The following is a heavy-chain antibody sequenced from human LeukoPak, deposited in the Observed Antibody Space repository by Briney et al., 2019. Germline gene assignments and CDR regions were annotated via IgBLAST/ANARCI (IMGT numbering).Heavy chain of an antibody. Sequence: SETLSLTCAVYGGSFSGYYWSWIRQPPGKGLEWVGEINHSGSTNYNPSLKSRVTISVDTSKNKFSLKLSSVTAADTAVYYCARFRYYYDSSGLDYWGQGTLVTVSS. V-gene: IGHV4-34*01. CDR3: ARFRYYYDSSGLDY. CDR2: INHSGST. CDR1: GGSFSGYY. J-gene: IGHJ4*02. D-gene: IGHD3-22*01.